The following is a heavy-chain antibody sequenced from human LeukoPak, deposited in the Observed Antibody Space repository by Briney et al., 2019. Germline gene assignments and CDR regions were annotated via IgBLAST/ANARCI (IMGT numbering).Heavy chain of an antibody. CDR2: IYTSGST. D-gene: IGHD1-26*01. J-gene: IGHJ4*02. V-gene: IGHV4-4*07. CDR1: GDSISNYY. CDR3: ASSEGGATKGFDY. Sequence: SETLSLTCTVSGDSISNYYWSWIRQPAGKGLEWIGRIYTSGSTNYNPSLKSRVTISVDTSKNQFSLKLSSVTAADTAVYYCASSEGGATKGFDYWGQGTLVTVSS.